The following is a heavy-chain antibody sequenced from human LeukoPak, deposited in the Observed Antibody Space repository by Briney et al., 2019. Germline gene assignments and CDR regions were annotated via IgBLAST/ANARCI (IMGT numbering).Heavy chain of an antibody. Sequence: SETLSLTCTVSGGSISSYYWGWIRQPPGKGVEWIGYIYYSGGTNYNPSLKSRVTISVDRSKNQFSLKLSSVTAADTAMYYCARDSYYYGMDVWGQGITVTVSS. V-gene: IGHV4-59*01. CDR2: IYYSGGT. CDR1: GGSISSYY. J-gene: IGHJ6*02. CDR3: ARDSYYYGMDV.